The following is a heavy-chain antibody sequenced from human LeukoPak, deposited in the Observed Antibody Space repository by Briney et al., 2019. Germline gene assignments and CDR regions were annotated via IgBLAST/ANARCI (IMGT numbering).Heavy chain of an antibody. V-gene: IGHV3-23*01. CDR2: ISGSGGST. D-gene: IGHD6-13*01. Sequence: GGSLRLSCPASGFTFTIYSMSWVRHPPGKWLEWVSAISGSGGSTYYADSVKGRFTISRDNSKNTLYLEMNSMRAEDRAVYYCARHGSSSWYLLYFDYWGQGTLVTVSS. J-gene: IGHJ4*02. CDR1: GFTFTIYS. CDR3: ARHGSSSWYLLYFDY.